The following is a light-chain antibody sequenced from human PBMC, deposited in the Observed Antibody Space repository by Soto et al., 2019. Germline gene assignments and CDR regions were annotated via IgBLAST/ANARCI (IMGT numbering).Light chain of an antibody. CDR3: SSYTSSSIVV. CDR1: SSDVGGYNY. CDR2: EVS. J-gene: IGLJ2*01. V-gene: IGLV2-14*01. Sequence: QSALTQPASESGSPGQSITISCTGTSSDVGGYNYVSWYQQHPGKAPKLMIYEVSNRPSGVSNRFSGSKSGNTASLTISGLQAEDEADYYCSSYTSSSIVVFGGGTQLTVL.